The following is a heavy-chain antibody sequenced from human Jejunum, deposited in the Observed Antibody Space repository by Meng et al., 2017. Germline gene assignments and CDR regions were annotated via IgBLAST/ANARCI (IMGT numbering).Heavy chain of an antibody. CDR3: AHADVLTGYGNFDY. CDR2: IYWDDDK. CDR1: GFPLSTDSVG. V-gene: IGHV2-5*02. Sequence: QITLKESGPTLVKPTPPLTLTCTFSGFPLSTDSVGVGWIRQPPGEALEWLALIYWDDDKRYSPSLKSRLTITKDTSKNQVVLTMTSMDPVDTATYYCAHADVLTGYGNFDYWGQGTLVTVSS. J-gene: IGHJ4*02. D-gene: IGHD3-9*01.